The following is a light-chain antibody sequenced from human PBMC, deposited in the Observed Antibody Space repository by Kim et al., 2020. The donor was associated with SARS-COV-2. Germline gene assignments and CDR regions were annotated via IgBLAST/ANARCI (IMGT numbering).Light chain of an antibody. J-gene: IGKJ4*01. V-gene: IGKV1-27*01. CDR3: QKYNSAPLT. Sequence: DIQMTQSPSSLSASIRDRVIITCRASQGIGNYLAWYQQKPGQVPKLLIYAASTLQSGVPSRFSGSGSGTDFALTISSLQPEDVATYYCQKYNSAPLTFGGGTKVDIK. CDR1: QGIGNY. CDR2: AAS.